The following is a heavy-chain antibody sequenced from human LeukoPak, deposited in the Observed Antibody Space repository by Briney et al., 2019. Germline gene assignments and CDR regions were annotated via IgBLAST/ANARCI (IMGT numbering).Heavy chain of an antibody. CDR1: GFTFSSYA. J-gene: IGHJ3*02. V-gene: IGHV3-21*01. Sequence: PGGSLRLSCAASGFTFSSYAMNWVRQAPGKGLEWVSSISSGSTYMYYADSVKGRFTISRDNAQNSMYLQMNSLRAEDTAVYYCGRVGGRSKAAKGDAFDIWGQGTMVTVSS. D-gene: IGHD6-6*01. CDR3: GRVGGRSKAAKGDAFDI. CDR2: ISSGSTYM.